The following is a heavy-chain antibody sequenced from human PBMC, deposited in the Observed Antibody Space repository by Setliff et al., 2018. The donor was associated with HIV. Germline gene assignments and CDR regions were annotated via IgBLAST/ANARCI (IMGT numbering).Heavy chain of an antibody. V-gene: IGHV3-74*03. Sequence: GGSLRLSCAASGFTFSTYWMHWVRQDPEKGLVGVSDINPDGSRIEHADSVKGRFTISRDNAKNSLYLQMNSLRAEDAAVYYCATDLHWAFDYWGQGSLVTVSS. CDR1: GFTFSTYW. CDR2: INPDGSRI. CDR3: ATDLHWAFDY. J-gene: IGHJ4*02. D-gene: IGHD7-27*01.